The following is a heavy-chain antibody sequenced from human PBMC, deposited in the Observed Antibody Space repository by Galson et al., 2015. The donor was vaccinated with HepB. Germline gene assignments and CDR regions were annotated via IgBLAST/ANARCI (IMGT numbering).Heavy chain of an antibody. D-gene: IGHD1-1*01. J-gene: IGHJ6*02. CDR2: IWYDGSNK. CDR1: GFTFSSYG. V-gene: IGHV3-33*01. CDR3: ARSHNWNADPDGNYYGMDV. Sequence: SLRLSCAASGFTFSSYGMHWVRQAPGKGLEWVAVIWYDGSNKYYADSVKGRFTISRDNSKNTLYLQMNSLRAEDTAVYYCARSHNWNADPDGNYYGMDVWGQGTTVTVSS.